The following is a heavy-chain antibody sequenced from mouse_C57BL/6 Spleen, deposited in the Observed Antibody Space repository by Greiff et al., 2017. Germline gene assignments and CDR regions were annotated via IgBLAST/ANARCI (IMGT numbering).Heavy chain of an antibody. J-gene: IGHJ1*03. V-gene: IGHV5-16*01. Sequence: EVKLVESEGGLVQPGSSMKLSCTASGFTFSDYYMAWVRQVPEKGLEWVANINYDGSSTYYLDSLKSRFIISRDNAKNILYLQMSSLKSEDTATCDGARDVAPRYFAVWGTGTTVTVSS. CDR1: GFTFSDYY. CDR3: ARDVAPRYFAV. CDR2: INYDGSST.